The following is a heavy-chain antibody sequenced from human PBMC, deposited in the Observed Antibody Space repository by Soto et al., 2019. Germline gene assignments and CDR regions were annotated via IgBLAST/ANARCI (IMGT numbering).Heavy chain of an antibody. D-gene: IGHD4-17*01. J-gene: IGHJ4*02. CDR3: ARHIYGDYRSPFDY. Sequence: SETLSLTCTVSGGSISSSSYYWGWIRQPPGKGLEWIGSIYYSGSTYYNPSLKSRVTISVDTSKNQFSLKLSSVTAADTALYYCARHIYGDYRSPFDYWGQGTLVTVSS. V-gene: IGHV4-39*01. CDR2: IYYSGST. CDR1: GGSISSSSYY.